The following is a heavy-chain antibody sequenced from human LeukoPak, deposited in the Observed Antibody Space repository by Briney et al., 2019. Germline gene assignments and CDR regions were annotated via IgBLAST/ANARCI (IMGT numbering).Heavy chain of an antibody. CDR2: INPNSGGT. V-gene: IGHV1-2*02. CDR3: ARTPVGATGHFDY. J-gene: IGHJ4*02. Sequence: ASVKVSCKASGYTFTGYYMYWVRQAPGQGLEWMGWINPNSGGTNYAQKFQGRVTMTRDTSISTAYMELSRLRSDDTAVYYCARTPVGATGHFDYWGQGTLVTVSS. D-gene: IGHD1-26*01. CDR1: GYTFTGYY.